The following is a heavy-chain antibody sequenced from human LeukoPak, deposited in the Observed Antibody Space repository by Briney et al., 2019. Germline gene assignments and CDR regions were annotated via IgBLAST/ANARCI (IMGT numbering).Heavy chain of an antibody. Sequence: PSETLSLTCTVSGGSISSYYWSWIRQPPGKGLEWIGYIYYSGSTNYNPSLKSRVTISVDTSKNQFSLKLSSVTAADTAVYYCARDRELEEGSDYWGQGTLVTVSS. CDR3: ARDRELEEGSDY. V-gene: IGHV4-59*01. D-gene: IGHD1-26*01. CDR2: IYYSGST. CDR1: GGSISSYY. J-gene: IGHJ4*02.